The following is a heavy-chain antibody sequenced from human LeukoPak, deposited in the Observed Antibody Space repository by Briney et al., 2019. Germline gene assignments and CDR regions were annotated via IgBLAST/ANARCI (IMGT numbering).Heavy chain of an antibody. D-gene: IGHD3-3*01. V-gene: IGHV4-61*02. Sequence: SETLSLTCTVSGGSISSGSYYWSWIRQPAGKGLEWIGRIYTSGSTNYNPSLKSRVTISVDTSKNQFSLKLSSVTAADTAMYYCASTTPKYYDFWSGSYYYMDVWGKGTTVTVSS. CDR3: ASTTPKYYDFWSGSYYYMDV. CDR1: GGSISSGSYY. J-gene: IGHJ6*03. CDR2: IYTSGST.